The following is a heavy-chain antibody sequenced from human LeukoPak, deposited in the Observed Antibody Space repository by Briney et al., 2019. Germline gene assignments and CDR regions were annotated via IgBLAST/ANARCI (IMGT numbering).Heavy chain of an antibody. J-gene: IGHJ4*02. V-gene: IGHV4-39*07. CDR3: ARADKGIVVVITTFFDY. CDR2: IYYSGST. Sequence: SETLSLTCTVSGDSISTYYWGWIRQPPGKGLEWIGSIYYSGSTYYNPSLKSRVTISVDTSKNQFSLKLSSVTAADTAVYYCARADKGIVVVITTFFDYWGQGTLVTVSS. D-gene: IGHD3-22*01. CDR1: GDSISTYY.